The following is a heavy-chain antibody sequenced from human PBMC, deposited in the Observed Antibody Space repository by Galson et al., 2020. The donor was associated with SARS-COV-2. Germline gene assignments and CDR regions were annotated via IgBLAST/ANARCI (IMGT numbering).Heavy chain of an antibody. D-gene: IGHD7-27*01. CDR1: GFIFRDYY. Sequence: GGSLRPYCAASGFIFRDYYMSWVRQAPGQGLEWVSSISSSSSYKYYADSVKGRLTVSRDNAKRSLFLQVNSLRAEDTAVYYCARGDMGNDYFDYWGQGTLVTVSS. J-gene: IGHJ4*02. CDR2: ISSSSSYK. CDR3: ARGDMGNDYFDY. V-gene: IGHV3-21*01.